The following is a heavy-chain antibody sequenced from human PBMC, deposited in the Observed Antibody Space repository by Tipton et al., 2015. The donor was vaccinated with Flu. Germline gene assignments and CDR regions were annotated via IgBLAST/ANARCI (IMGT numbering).Heavy chain of an antibody. D-gene: IGHD3-9*01. CDR1: GGSISSSNW. CDR3: ARDRGDDYDILTGYFGPMFYYGMDV. V-gene: IGHV4-4*02. J-gene: IGHJ6*02. CDR2: IYHSGST. Sequence: TLSLTCAVSGGSISSSNWWSWVRQPPGKGLEWIGEIYHSGSTNYNPSLKSRVTISVDKSKNQFSLKLSSVTAADTAVYYCARDRGDDYDILTGYFGPMFYYGMDVWGQGP.